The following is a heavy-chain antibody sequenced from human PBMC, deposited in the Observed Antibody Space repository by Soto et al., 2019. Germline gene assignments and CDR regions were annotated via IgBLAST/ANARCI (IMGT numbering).Heavy chain of an antibody. CDR1: GFTFGTYA. CDR2: IYYDGSNR. J-gene: IGHJ4*01. D-gene: IGHD2-8*01. V-gene: IGHV3-33*01. CDR3: ARAFCTNGVCYYFFDY. Sequence: GGSLRLSCAASGFTFGTYAMHWVRQAPGKGLEWVAVIYYDGSNRDYGDAVKGRFTISRDNSKSTLYLQLGSLRAEDTAVYYCARAFCTNGVCYYFFDYWGHGTLVTVSS.